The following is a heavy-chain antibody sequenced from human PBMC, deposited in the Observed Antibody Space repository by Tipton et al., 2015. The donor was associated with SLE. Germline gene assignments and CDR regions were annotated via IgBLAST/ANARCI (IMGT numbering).Heavy chain of an antibody. CDR1: GFTFSNAW. CDR2: VYYSGST. V-gene: IGHV4-4*02. CDR3: VRGVPYQYYYYLDV. D-gene: IGHD2-2*01. Sequence: VQLVQSGGGLVKPGGSLRLSCAASGFTFSNAWMSWVRQPPGKGLEWTGSVYYSGSTSYNPSLKSRVTISIDTSKRQFSLQLSSVTAADTAVYYCVRGVPYQYYYYLDVWGKGTTVTVSS. J-gene: IGHJ6*03.